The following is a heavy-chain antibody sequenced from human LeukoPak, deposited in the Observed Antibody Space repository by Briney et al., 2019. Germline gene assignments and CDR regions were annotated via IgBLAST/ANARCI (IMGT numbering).Heavy chain of an antibody. Sequence: SGGSLRLSCAASGFSFNDYSMSWVRQAPGKGLEWVSSITSGSTLIYYAVSVRGRFTISRDNAKNSLYLQMNSLRAEDTAVYYCARIGSGRFYYYMDVWGKGTTVTVSS. V-gene: IGHV3-21*01. J-gene: IGHJ6*03. D-gene: IGHD3-10*01. CDR1: GFSFNDYS. CDR2: ITSGSTLI. CDR3: ARIGSGRFYYYMDV.